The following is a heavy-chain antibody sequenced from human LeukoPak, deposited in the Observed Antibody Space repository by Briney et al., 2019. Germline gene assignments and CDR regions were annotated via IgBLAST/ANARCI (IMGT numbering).Heavy chain of an antibody. D-gene: IGHD5-12*01. Sequence: GGSLRLSCAASGFTFSSYTMHWVRQAPGKGLEWVALIPSDGLNNYYADSVKGRFTISRDNFKNSLYLQMNSLRAEDTAVYYCARVEASGYDYGAFDYWGQGTLVTVSS. CDR3: ARVEASGYDYGAFDY. V-gene: IGHV3-30*04. J-gene: IGHJ4*02. CDR2: IPSDGLNN. CDR1: GFTFSSYT.